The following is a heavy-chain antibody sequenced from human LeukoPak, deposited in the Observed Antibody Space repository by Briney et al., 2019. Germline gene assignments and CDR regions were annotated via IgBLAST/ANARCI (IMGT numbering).Heavy chain of an antibody. CDR2: ILYDGINK. CDR3: ARDPVRGLIRSGGYFDH. J-gene: IGHJ4*02. Sequence: PGGSLRLSCAASGFTFSNYGIHWVRQAPGKGLEWVAFILYDGINKYYSDSVKGRFTISRDNSENTVYLQMNSLRPEDTAVYYCARDPVRGLIRSGGYFDHWGQGTLVTVSS. D-gene: IGHD3-10*01. CDR1: GFTFSNYG. V-gene: IGHV3-30*02.